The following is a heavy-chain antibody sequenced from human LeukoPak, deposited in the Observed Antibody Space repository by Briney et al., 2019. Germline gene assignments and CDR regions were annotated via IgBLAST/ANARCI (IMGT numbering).Heavy chain of an antibody. Sequence: SGGSLRLSCAASGIIFSNYWMHWVRQAPGKGLVWVSRINRDGSSTNYADSVKGRFTISRDNAKNTVYLQMNSLRAEDTAVYYCARGGGYSYGSFDYWGQGTLVTVSS. CDR2: INRDGSST. D-gene: IGHD5-18*01. CDR1: GIIFSNYW. V-gene: IGHV3-74*01. J-gene: IGHJ4*02. CDR3: ARGGGYSYGSFDY.